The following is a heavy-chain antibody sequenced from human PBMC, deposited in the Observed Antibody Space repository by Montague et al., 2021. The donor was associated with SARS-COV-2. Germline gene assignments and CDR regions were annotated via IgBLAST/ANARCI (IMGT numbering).Heavy chain of an antibody. CDR1: GGSISSSNYY. J-gene: IGHJ3*02. CDR2: IYYSGST. Sequence: SETLSLTCTVSGGSISSSNYYWSWIRQPPGKGLEWIGNIYYSGSTYYTPSLKSRVTISVDTSKNQFSLRLSSVTAADTAVYYCARHSGRDTIFGVVIIFDAFDIWGQGTMVTVSS. CDR3: ARHSGRDTIFGVVIIFDAFDI. D-gene: IGHD3-3*01. V-gene: IGHV4-39*01.